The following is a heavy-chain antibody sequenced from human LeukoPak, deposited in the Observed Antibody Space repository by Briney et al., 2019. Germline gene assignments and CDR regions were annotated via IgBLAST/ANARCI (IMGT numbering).Heavy chain of an antibody. D-gene: IGHD3-22*01. CDR1: GYTFSDFS. CDR2: ISVRSNYR. Sequence: GASLTLSCAASGYTFSDFSVNWVRQAPGKGLEGVSSISVRSNYRYYADSVRGRFTISRDAARDSLFLQMNGLRAEDTAVYFCVRLRRNNDRSGYYYYYDYWGQGTLVTVSS. CDR3: VRLRRNNDRSGYYYYYDY. V-gene: IGHV3-21*04. J-gene: IGHJ4*02.